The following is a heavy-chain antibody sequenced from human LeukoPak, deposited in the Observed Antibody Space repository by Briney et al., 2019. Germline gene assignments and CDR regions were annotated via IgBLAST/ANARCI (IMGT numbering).Heavy chain of an antibody. J-gene: IGHJ4*02. V-gene: IGHV4-39*01. Sequence: SETLSLTCTVSGGSISSSSYYWGWIRQPPGKGLEWIGSIYYSGSTYYNPSLKSRVTISVDTSKSQFSLKLSSVTAADTAVYYCARRRGDYGDYETIDYWGQGTLVTVSS. D-gene: IGHD4-17*01. CDR3: ARRRGDYGDYETIDY. CDR2: IYYSGST. CDR1: GGSISSSSYY.